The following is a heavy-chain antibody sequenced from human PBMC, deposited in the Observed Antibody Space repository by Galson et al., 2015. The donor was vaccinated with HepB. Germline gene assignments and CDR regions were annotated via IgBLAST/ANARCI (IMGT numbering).Heavy chain of an antibody. CDR3: AKAIPRDYYASSGDFDY. CDR2: ISGSGGST. V-gene: IGHV3-23*01. D-gene: IGHD3-10*01. J-gene: IGHJ4*02. CDR1: GFTFSSYA. Sequence: SLRLSCAASGFTFSSYAMSWVRQAPGKGLEWVSAISGSGGSTYYADSVKGRFTISRDNSKNTLYLQMNSLRAEDTAVYYCAKAIPRDYYASSGDFDYWGQGTLVTVSS.